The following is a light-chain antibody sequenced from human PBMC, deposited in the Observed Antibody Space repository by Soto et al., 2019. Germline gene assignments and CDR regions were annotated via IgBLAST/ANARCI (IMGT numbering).Light chain of an antibody. Sequence: EIELTQSPGTLSWSPGERATLSCRASQSVSSSYLAWYQQKPGQAPRLLIYGASSRATGIPDRFSGSGSGTDFTLTISRLEPEDFAVYYCQQYGSSPRTFGQGTKLEIK. CDR2: GAS. V-gene: IGKV3-20*01. J-gene: IGKJ2*01. CDR1: QSVSSSY. CDR3: QQYGSSPRT.